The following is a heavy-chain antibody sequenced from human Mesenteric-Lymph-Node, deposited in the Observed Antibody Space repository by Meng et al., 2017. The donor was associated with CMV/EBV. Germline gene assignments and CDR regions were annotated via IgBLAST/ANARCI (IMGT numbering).Heavy chain of an antibody. V-gene: IGHV4-39*07. Sequence: SETLSLTCTVSGGSIGSSNYYWGWIRQPPGKGLEWIGEIYHSGSTNYNPSLKSRVTISVDKSKNQFSLKLSSVTAADTAVYYCAREYYGGFDYWGQGTLVTVSS. CDR3: AREYYGGFDY. J-gene: IGHJ4*02. CDR2: IYHSGST. D-gene: IGHD3-10*01. CDR1: GGSIGSSNYY.